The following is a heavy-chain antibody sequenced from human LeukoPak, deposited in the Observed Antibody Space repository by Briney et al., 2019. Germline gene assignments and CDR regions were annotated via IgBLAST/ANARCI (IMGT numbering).Heavy chain of an antibody. J-gene: IGHJ4*02. D-gene: IGHD2-15*01. CDR2: IYHSGSA. CDR1: GGSISISRW. V-gene: IGHV4-4*02. CDR3: ASKSCSGDYTFDY. Sequence: SETLSLTCAVSGGSISISRWWSWVRQTPGKGLEWIGEIYHSGSANCNPSLKSRVTISVDKPKNQFSLKLTSVTAADTAVYYCASKSCSGDYTFDYWGQGTLVTVFS.